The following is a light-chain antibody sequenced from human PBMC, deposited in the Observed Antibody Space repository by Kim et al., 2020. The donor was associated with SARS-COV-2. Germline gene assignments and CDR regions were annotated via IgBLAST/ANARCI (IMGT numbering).Light chain of an antibody. Sequence: SYELTQPPSVSVAPGKTARITCGGNNIGSKSVHWHQQKPGQAPVLVIYYDSDRPSGIPERFSGSNSGNTATLTISRVEAGDEADYYCQVWDSSSDRLYVFGTGTKVTVL. CDR2: YDS. CDR3: QVWDSSSDRLYV. CDR1: NIGSKS. V-gene: IGLV3-21*04. J-gene: IGLJ1*01.